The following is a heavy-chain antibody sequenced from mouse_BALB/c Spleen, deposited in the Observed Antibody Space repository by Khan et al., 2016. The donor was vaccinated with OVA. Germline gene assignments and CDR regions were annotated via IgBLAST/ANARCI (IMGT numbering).Heavy chain of an antibody. CDR3: ASHLTGSFAY. CDR1: GFTFSTYS. V-gene: IGHV5-6*01. CDR2: ISSAGDYT. J-gene: IGHJ3*01. Sequence: EVKLVESGGDLVRPGGSLKLSCSASGFTFSTYSMSWVRQTPDKRLEWVATISSAGDYTFFPDSVKGRFTISRDNARNTLYLQMSSLRSEDTAIYYCASHLTGSFAYWGQGTLVTVSA. D-gene: IGHD4-1*01.